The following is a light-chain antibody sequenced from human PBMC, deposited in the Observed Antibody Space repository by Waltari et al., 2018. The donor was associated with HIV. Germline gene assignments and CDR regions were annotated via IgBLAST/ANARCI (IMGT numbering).Light chain of an antibody. CDR1: SSDVGGYNY. Sequence: QSALTQPASVSGSPGQSITLSCTGSSSDVGGYNYLSWYQQHPGKAPRLMIYDVSTRPSGVSDRFSGSKSGDTASLTISGLQAEDEADYYCESYTSTSVWVFGGGTRLTVL. V-gene: IGLV2-14*03. CDR2: DVS. J-gene: IGLJ3*02. CDR3: ESYTSTSVWV.